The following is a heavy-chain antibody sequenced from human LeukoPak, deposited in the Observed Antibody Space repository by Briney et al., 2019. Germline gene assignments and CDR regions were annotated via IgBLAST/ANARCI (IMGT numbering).Heavy chain of an antibody. Sequence: PSETLSLTCAVYGGSFSGYYWSWIRQPPGKGLEWIGEINHSGSINYNPSLKSRVTISVDTSKNQFSLKLSSVTAADTAVYYCARGTVAVTGYYYYYYMDVWGKGTAVTVSS. V-gene: IGHV4-34*01. D-gene: IGHD6-19*01. J-gene: IGHJ6*03. CDR2: INHSGSI. CDR1: GGSFSGYY. CDR3: ARGTVAVTGYYYYYYMDV.